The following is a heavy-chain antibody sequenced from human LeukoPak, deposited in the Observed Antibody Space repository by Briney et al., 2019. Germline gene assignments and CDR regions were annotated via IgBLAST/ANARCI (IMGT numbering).Heavy chain of an antibody. CDR3: ARSSITIFGVVITPDYMDV. CDR2: IIPIFGTA. V-gene: IGHV1-69*05. Sequence: GASVKVSCKASGGTFSSYAISWVRQAPGQGLEWMGGIIPIFGTANYAQKFQGRVTTTTDESTSTAYMELSSLRSEDTAVYYCARSSITIFGVVITPDYMDVWGKGTTVTVSS. CDR1: GGTFSSYA. J-gene: IGHJ6*03. D-gene: IGHD3-3*01.